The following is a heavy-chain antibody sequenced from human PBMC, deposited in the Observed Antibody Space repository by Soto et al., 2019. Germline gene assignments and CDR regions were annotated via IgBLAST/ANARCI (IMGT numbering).Heavy chain of an antibody. Sequence: PGGSLRLSCAASRFTFSSYAMSSVRQAPGKGLAWVSAISGSGGSTYYADSVKGRFTISRDNSRNTLYLQMNSLRAEDTAVYYCAFPLSLPGSHFDYWGQGTLVTVSS. V-gene: IGHV3-23*01. CDR3: AFPLSLPGSHFDY. D-gene: IGHD3-9*01. J-gene: IGHJ4*02. CDR2: ISGSGGST. CDR1: RFTFSSYA.